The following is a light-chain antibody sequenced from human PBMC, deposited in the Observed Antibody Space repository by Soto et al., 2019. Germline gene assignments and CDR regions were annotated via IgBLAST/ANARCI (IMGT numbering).Light chain of an antibody. V-gene: IGKV1-39*01. CDR3: QQSYSTPWT. CDR1: KSISSY. Sequence: DIQMTQSPSSLSASVGDRVTITCRASKSISSYLNWYQQKPGKAPKLLIYAASSLQSGVSSRFSGSGSGTDFTLTISSLQPEDFATYYCQQSYSTPWTFGQGTKVDIK. CDR2: AAS. J-gene: IGKJ1*01.